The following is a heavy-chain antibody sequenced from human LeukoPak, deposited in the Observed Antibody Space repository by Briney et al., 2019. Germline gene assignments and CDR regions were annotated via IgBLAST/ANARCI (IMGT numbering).Heavy chain of an antibody. CDR3: ARAFRARYFDL. CDR1: GGSITTSSYY. CDR2: VYYSGST. J-gene: IGHJ2*01. D-gene: IGHD2/OR15-2a*01. V-gene: IGHV4-39*01. Sequence: SGTLSLTCTVSGGSITTSSYYWGWIRQPPGKGLEWIGIVYYSGSTYYNPSLKGEVTISVDTSKNQFSLKLSSVTAADTAVYYCARAFRARYFDLWGRGTLVTVSS.